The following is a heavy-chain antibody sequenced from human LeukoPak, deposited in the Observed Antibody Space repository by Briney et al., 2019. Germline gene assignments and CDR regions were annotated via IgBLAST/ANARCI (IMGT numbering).Heavy chain of an antibody. Sequence: GGSLRLSCAASGFIFDDYAMHWVRQAPGKGLEWVSGISWNSGSIGYADSVKGRFTISRDNSKNSLYLQMNSLRAEDTALYYCAKDSRWLLLGGFDYWGQGTLVTVSS. CDR1: GFIFDDYA. D-gene: IGHD3-22*01. V-gene: IGHV3-9*01. J-gene: IGHJ4*02. CDR2: ISWNSGSI. CDR3: AKDSRWLLLGGFDY.